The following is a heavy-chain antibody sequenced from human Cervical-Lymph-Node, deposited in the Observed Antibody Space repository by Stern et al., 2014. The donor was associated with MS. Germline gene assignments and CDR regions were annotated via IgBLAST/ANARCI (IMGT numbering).Heavy chain of an antibody. Sequence: EVQLVESGGGLVTPGGSLRLSCAASGFTFSSYGMNWVRQAPGKGTERVSSISSSSVYIYYADSVKGRFTISRDNAKNSLYLQMNSLRAEDTAVYYCARVWQQLVGDWYFDLWGRGTLVTVSS. J-gene: IGHJ2*01. CDR2: ISSSSVYI. CDR1: GFTFSSYG. D-gene: IGHD6-13*01. V-gene: IGHV3-21*01. CDR3: ARVWQQLVGDWYFDL.